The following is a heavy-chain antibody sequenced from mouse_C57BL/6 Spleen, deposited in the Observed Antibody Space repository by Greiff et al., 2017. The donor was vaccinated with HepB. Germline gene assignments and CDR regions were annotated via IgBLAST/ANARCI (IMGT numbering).Heavy chain of an antibody. D-gene: IGHD4-1*01. Sequence: VHVKQSGPVLVKPGASVKMSCKASGYTFTDYYMNWVKQSHGKSLEWIGVINPYNGGTSYNQKFKGKATLTVDKSSSTAYRELNSLTSEDSAVYYCARGLGEGSMDYWGQGTSVTVSS. CDR2: INPYNGGT. CDR3: ARGLGEGSMDY. J-gene: IGHJ4*01. CDR1: GYTFTDYY. V-gene: IGHV1-19*01.